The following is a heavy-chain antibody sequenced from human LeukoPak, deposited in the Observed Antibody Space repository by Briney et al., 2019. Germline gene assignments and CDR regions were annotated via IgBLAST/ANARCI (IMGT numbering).Heavy chain of an antibody. D-gene: IGHD5-12*01. Sequence: PSETLSLTCTVSGYSISSGYYWGWIRQPPGKGLEWIGSIYHSGSTYYNPSLKGRVTISVDTSKNQFSLKLSSVTAADTAVYYCARAGYIYMDYYYMDVWGKGTTVTISS. J-gene: IGHJ6*03. CDR3: ARAGYIYMDYYYMDV. CDR1: GYSISSGYY. CDR2: IYHSGST. V-gene: IGHV4-38-2*02.